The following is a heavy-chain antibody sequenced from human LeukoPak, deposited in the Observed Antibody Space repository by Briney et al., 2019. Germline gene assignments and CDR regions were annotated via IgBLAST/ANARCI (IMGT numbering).Heavy chain of an antibody. CDR2: IYYSGST. CDR3: ARVDYDSSGYPLNFDY. Sequence: PSETLALTCTVSGGSISSYYWSWVRQPPGKGLEWIGDIYYSGSTNYNPALKSRGTISVDTSKNPFSLKLSSVTAADTAVYYCARVDYDSSGYPLNFDYWGQGTLVTVSS. J-gene: IGHJ4*02. V-gene: IGHV4-59*01. CDR1: GGSISSYY. D-gene: IGHD3-22*01.